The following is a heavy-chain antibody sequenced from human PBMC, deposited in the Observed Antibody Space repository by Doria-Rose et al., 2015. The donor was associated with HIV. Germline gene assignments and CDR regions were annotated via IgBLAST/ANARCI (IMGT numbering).Heavy chain of an antibody. CDR2: IYSSGST. J-gene: IGHJ6*03. D-gene: IGHD3-10*01. CDR3: ARFRPSRGIYYSLDV. V-gene: IGHV4-4*09. CDR1: GGSISSYY. Sequence: QVQLQESGPGLVKPAETLSLTCTVSGGSISSYYWNWIRQPPGKGLEWIGYIYSSGSTHYNSSPRGGVPTSIDPSKTQFPLKLRSVAAADTAVYYCARFRPSRGIYYSLDVWGKGTTVTVSS.